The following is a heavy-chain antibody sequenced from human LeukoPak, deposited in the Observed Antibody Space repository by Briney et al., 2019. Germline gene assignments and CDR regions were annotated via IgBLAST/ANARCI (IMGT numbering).Heavy chain of an antibody. CDR3: ARDPEGDSGWLFYFDY. CDR1: GGSFSGYY. V-gene: IGHV4-34*01. D-gene: IGHD6-19*01. J-gene: IGHJ4*02. Sequence: SETLSLTCAVYGGSFSGYYWSWIRQPPGKGLEWIGEINHSGSTNYNPSLKSRVTMSVDTSKNQFSLKLSSVTAADTAVYYCARDPEGDSGWLFYFDYWGQGTLVTVSS. CDR2: INHSGST.